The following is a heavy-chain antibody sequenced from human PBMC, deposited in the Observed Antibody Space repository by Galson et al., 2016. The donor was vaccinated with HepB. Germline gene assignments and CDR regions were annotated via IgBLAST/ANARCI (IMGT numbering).Heavy chain of an antibody. D-gene: IGHD3-9*01. Sequence: QVQLQESGPGLVKPSETLSLPCSVSGGSINSGSYYWTWIRQPAGMGLEYIGRISISGSTNYNPSLRRRVTMSLDTSKNQFSLRLRSVTAADTAVYYCARQPIPDTVLVNYCDYWGQGTLVTVSS. J-gene: IGHJ4*02. CDR2: ISISGST. CDR3: ARQPIPDTVLVNYCDY. V-gene: IGHV4-61*02. CDR1: GGSINSGSYY.